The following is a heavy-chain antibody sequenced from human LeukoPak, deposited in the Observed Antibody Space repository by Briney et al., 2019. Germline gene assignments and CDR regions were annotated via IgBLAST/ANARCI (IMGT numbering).Heavy chain of an antibody. J-gene: IGHJ4*02. D-gene: IGHD2-2*01. V-gene: IGHV4-30-4*01. CDR2: IYYSGST. CDR1: GGSISSGDYY. CDR3: ARTLVVVPAAVDY. Sequence: SQTLSLTCTVSGGSISSGDYYWSWIRQPPGKGLEWLGYIYYSGSTYYNPSLKSRGTISVDTSKNQFSLKLSSVTAADTAVYYCARTLVVVPAAVDYWGQGTLVTVSS.